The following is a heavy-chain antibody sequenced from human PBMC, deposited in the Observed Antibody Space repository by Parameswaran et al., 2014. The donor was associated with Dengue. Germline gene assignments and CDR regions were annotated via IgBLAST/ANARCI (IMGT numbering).Heavy chain of an antibody. J-gene: IGHJ5*02. CDR2: ISSSSSYT. V-gene: IGHV3-11*06. CDR3: ARSVVPAALDKFDP. D-gene: IGHD2-2*01. Sequence: WIRQPPGKGLEWVSYISSSSSYTNYADSVKGRFTISRDNAKNSLYLQMNSLRAEDTAVYYCARSVVPAALDKFDPWGQGTLVTVSS.